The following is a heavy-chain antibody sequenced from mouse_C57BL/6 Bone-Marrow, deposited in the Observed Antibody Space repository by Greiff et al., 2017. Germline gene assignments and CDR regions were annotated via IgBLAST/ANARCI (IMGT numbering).Heavy chain of an antibody. V-gene: IGHV1-59*01. D-gene: IGHD1-1*01. CDR2: IDPSDSST. CDR1: GYTFTSYW. CDR3: ARRVLRYYAMDY. J-gene: IGHJ4*01. Sequence: QVQLKQPGAELVRPGTSVKLSCKASGYTFTSYWMHWVKQRPGPGLEWIGVIDPSDSSTNYNQKFKGKATLTVDTSSSTAYMQLSSLTSEDSAVYYCARRVLRYYAMDYWGQGTSVTVSS.